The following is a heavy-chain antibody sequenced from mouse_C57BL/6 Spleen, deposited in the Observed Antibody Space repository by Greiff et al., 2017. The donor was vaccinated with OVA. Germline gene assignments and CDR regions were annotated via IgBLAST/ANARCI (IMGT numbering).Heavy chain of an antibody. D-gene: IGHD2-2*01. CDR2: IDPEDGDT. CDR3: TTGKYGYERFDY. CDR1: GFNIKDYY. V-gene: IGHV14-1*01. Sequence: EVKLQQSGAELVRPGASVKLSCTASGFNIKDYYMHWVKQRPEQGLEWIGRIDPEDGDTEYAPKFQGKATMTADTSSNTAYLQLSSLTSEDTAVYYYTTGKYGYERFDYWGQGTLVTVSA. J-gene: IGHJ3*01.